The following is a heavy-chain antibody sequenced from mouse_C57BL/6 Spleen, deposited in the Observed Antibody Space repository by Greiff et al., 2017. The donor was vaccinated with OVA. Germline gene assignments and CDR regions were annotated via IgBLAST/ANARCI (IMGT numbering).Heavy chain of an antibody. Sequence: EVKLVESGPELVKPGASVKISCKASGYSFTGYYMNWVKQSPEKSLEWIGEINPSTGGTTYNQKFKAKATLTVDKSSSTAYMQLKSLTSEDSAVYYCARIHSNYPAWFAYWGQGTLVTVSA. D-gene: IGHD2-5*01. V-gene: IGHV1-42*01. J-gene: IGHJ3*01. CDR1: GYSFTGYY. CDR2: INPSTGGT. CDR3: ARIHSNYPAWFAY.